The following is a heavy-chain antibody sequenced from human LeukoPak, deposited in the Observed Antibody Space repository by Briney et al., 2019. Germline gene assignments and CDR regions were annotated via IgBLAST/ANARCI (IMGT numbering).Heavy chain of an antibody. J-gene: IGHJ4*02. CDR3: ARVLPSYTFDY. V-gene: IGHV4-30-2*01. CDR2: IYHSGST. D-gene: IGHD3-16*01. CDR1: GGSISSGGYS. Sequence: SETLSLTGAVSGGSISSGGYSWSWIRQPPGKGLEWIGYIYHSGSTYYNPSLKSRVTISVDRSKNQFSLKLSSVTAADTAVYYCARVLPSYTFDYWGQGTLVTVSS.